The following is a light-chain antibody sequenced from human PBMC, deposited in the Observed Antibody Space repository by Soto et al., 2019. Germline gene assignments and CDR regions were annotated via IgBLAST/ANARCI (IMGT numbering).Light chain of an antibody. Sequence: DIPLTQSPSFLSASVGDRVTITCRASQAISSSLAWYQHNPGKAPKLLIYAASTLQNGVPSSFSVSGSWTEFTLTISSLQPEDFATYYCQHLNDYRYTFGQGTKVEIK. CDR1: QAISSS. V-gene: IGKV1-9*01. CDR2: AAS. J-gene: IGKJ2*01. CDR3: QHLNDYRYT.